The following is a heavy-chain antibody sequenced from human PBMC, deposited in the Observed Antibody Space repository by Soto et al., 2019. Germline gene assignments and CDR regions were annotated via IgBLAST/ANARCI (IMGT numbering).Heavy chain of an antibody. V-gene: IGHV1-69*01. CDR3: AQTGSLAALPPIDY. J-gene: IGHJ4*02. CDR1: GGPFSSYA. CDR2: IVPIFRTA. Sequence: QVQLVQSGAEVKKPGSSVKVSCKASGGPFSSYAISWVRQAPGQGLEWMGGIVPIFRTANYAQEFHGRVTITADESTKTTYMQLSTLSFEDTAVYFCAQTGSLAALPPIDYWGQGTLVTVSS. D-gene: IGHD6-6*01.